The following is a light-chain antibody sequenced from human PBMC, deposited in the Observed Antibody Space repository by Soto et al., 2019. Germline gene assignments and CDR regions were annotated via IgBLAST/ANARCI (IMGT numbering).Light chain of an antibody. CDR1: SGSIASNY. CDR3: QSYDSSNVV. V-gene: IGLV6-57*03. CDR2: EDN. Sequence: NFMLTQPHSVSESPGKTVTISCTRSSGSIASNYVQWYQQRPGSAPTTVIYEDNQRPSGVPDRFSGSIDRSSNSASLTISGLKTEDVADYYCQSYDSSNVVFGGGTKLTVL. J-gene: IGLJ2*01.